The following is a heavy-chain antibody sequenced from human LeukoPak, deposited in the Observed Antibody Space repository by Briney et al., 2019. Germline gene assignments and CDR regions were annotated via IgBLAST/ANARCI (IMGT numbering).Heavy chain of an antibody. CDR2: ISWNSGSI. V-gene: IGHV3-9*01. CDR1: GFTFDDYA. CDR3: AKGSKPCYGGDCYFDY. J-gene: IGHJ4*02. D-gene: IGHD2-21*02. Sequence: GGSLRLSCAASGFTFDDYAMHWVRQAPGKGLEWVSGISWNSGSIGYADSVKGRFTISRDNAKNSLYLQMNSLRAEDTALYYCAKGSKPCYGGDCYFDYWGQGTLVTVSS.